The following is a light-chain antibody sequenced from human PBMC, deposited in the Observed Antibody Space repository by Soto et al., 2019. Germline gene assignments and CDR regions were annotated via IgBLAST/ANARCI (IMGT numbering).Light chain of an antibody. J-gene: IGKJ5*01. CDR2: EAS. CDR3: KQYNTYSK. CDR1: QTVYTW. V-gene: IGKV1-5*03. Sequence: DIQITHSPSSLSASVVDRVTITFLASQTVYTWLAWYQQKPGTAPKLLIYEASTLHSGVPARFSGSGSGTEFTLTISSLQPDDFATYYCKQYNTYSKFGQGTRLEIK.